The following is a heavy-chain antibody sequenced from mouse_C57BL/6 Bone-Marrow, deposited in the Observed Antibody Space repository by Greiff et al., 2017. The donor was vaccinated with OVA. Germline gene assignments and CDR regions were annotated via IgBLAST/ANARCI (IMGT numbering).Heavy chain of an antibody. CDR3: VRLAFYAMDY. Sequence: VQLKQSGGGLVQPKGSLKLSCAASGFSFNTYAMNWVRQAPGKGLEWVARIRSKSNNYATYYADSVKDRFTISRDDSESMLYLQMNNLKTEDTAMYYCVRLAFYAMDYWGQGTSVTVSS. CDR2: IRSKSNNYAT. J-gene: IGHJ4*01. V-gene: IGHV10-1*01. CDR1: GFSFNTYA.